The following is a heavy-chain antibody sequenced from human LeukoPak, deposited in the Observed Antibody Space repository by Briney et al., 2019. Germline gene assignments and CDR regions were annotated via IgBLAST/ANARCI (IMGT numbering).Heavy chain of an antibody. J-gene: IGHJ6*03. V-gene: IGHV3-9*01. CDR3: AKESGWGGPISYYYYYYMDV. D-gene: IGHD3-16*01. CDR1: GFTFDDYA. Sequence: GGSLRLSCAASGFTFDDYAMHWVRQAPGKGLEWVSGISWNSGSIGYADSVKGRFTISRDNAKNSLYLQMNSLRAEDTAWYYCAKESGWGGPISYYYYYYMDVWGKGTTVTISS. CDR2: ISWNSGSI.